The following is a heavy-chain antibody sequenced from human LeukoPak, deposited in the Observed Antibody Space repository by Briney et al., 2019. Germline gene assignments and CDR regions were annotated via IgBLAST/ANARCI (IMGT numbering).Heavy chain of an antibody. J-gene: IGHJ3*02. CDR3: ARGPEYYYDSSGSNDAFDI. D-gene: IGHD3-22*01. Sequence: ASVKVSCKASGYTFTIYGISWVRQAPGQGLEWMGWISAYNGNTNYAQKLQGRVTMTTDTSTSTAYMELRSLRSDDTAVYYCARGPEYYYDSSGSNDAFDIWGQGTMVTVSS. CDR1: GYTFTIYG. V-gene: IGHV1-18*01. CDR2: ISAYNGNT.